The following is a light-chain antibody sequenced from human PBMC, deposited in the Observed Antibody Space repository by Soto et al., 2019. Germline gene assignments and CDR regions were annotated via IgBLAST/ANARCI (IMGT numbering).Light chain of an antibody. CDR3: CSYVGGYSYV. CDR1: DSDVGAYDS. Sequence: QSALAQPASVSGSPGQSITISCTGTDSDVGAYDSVSWYRQHPHKAPQLIIYKGTQRPSGVSNRISGATSGNAASLTISGLQAEDEADYYCCSYVGGYSYVFGIGTKVTVL. J-gene: IGLJ1*01. CDR2: KGT. V-gene: IGLV2-23*01.